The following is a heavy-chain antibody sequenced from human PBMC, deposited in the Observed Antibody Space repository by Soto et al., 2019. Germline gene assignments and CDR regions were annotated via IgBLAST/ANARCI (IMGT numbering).Heavy chain of an antibody. J-gene: IGHJ3*02. CDR1: GFTFDDYA. Sequence: GGSLRLSCAASGFTFDDYAMHWVRQAPGKGLEWVSGISWNSGSIGYADSVKGRFTIPRDNAKNSLYLQMNSLRAEDTALYYCAKGLLRYLDWLFSGAFDIWGQGTMVTVSS. V-gene: IGHV3-9*01. CDR2: ISWNSGSI. CDR3: AKGLLRYLDWLFSGAFDI. D-gene: IGHD3-9*01.